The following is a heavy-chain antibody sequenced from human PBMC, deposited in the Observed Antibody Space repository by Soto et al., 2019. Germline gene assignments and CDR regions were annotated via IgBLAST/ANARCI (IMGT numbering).Heavy chain of an antibody. Sequence: SETLSLTCTVSGGSISSGDYYWSWIRQPPGKGLEWIGYIYYSGSTYYNPSLKSRVTISVDTSKNRVSLNLTSLTAADTAIYYCARANWYSEYWGQGTLVTVYS. J-gene: IGHJ4*02. CDR2: IYYSGST. V-gene: IGHV4-30-4*01. D-gene: IGHD7-27*01. CDR1: GGSISSGDYY. CDR3: ARANWYSEY.